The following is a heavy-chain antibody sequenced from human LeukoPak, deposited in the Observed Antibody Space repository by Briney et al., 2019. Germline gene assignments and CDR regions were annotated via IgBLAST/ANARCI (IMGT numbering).Heavy chain of an antibody. V-gene: IGHV1-3*04. Sequence: GASVKVSCKASRKSFTTYAMHWVRQAPGQRLEWMGWINTGNGDTKYSQRLQDRVTITGDTSASAVYMELSSLRSEDTAVYYCASWAGTPVRYFSGPLDYWGQGTLVTVSS. CDR2: INTGNGDT. J-gene: IGHJ4*02. D-gene: IGHD6-19*01. CDR1: RKSFTTYA. CDR3: ASWAGTPVRYFSGPLDY.